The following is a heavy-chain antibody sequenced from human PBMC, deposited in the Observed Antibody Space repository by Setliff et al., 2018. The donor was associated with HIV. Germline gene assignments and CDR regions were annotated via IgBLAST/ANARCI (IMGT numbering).Heavy chain of an antibody. D-gene: IGHD6-19*01. V-gene: IGHV4-38-2*01. Sequence: KPSETLSLTCAVSGYSISTAYYWAWIRQPPGKGLEWIGGVHHSGSTYYNPSLKSRVTISVDTSKNQFSLKLSSVTAADTAVYYCASTGYSSGWSFDYWGQGTLVTVSS. J-gene: IGHJ4*02. CDR3: ASTGYSSGWSFDY. CDR1: GYSISTAYY. CDR2: VHHSGST.